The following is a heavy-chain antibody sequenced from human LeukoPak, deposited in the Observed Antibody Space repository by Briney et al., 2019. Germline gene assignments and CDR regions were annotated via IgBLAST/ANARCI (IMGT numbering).Heavy chain of an antibody. D-gene: IGHD5-24*01. Sequence: GGSLRLSCAASGFTFSDKYMTWIRQAPGKGLEWLAHIDGSGSTMYYANSVKGRFTISRDNRKKSLSLQLNSLRAEDTAVYYCAREMRWLQSVFDYWGQGTLVTVSS. J-gene: IGHJ4*02. V-gene: IGHV3-11*04. CDR2: IDGSGSTM. CDR1: GFTFSDKY. CDR3: AREMRWLQSVFDY.